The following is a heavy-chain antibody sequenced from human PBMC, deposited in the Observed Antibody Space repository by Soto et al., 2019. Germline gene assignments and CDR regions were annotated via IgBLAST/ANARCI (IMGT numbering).Heavy chain of an antibody. CDR3: AKIKGPGSSSHWYYYYGMDV. V-gene: IGHV3-23*01. CDR1: GFTFSSYA. Sequence: PGGSLRLSCAASGFTFSSYAMSWVRQAPGKGLEWVSAISGSGGSTYYADSVKGRFTISRDNSKNTLYLQMNSLRAEDTAVYYCAKIKGPGSSSHWYYYYGMDVWDQGTTFTVSS. CDR2: ISGSGGST. J-gene: IGHJ6*02. D-gene: IGHD6-6*01.